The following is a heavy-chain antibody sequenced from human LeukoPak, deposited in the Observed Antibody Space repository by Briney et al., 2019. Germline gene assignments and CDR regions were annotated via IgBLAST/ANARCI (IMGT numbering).Heavy chain of an antibody. CDR3: ARPESSLVPYYFDY. D-gene: IGHD6-13*01. J-gene: IGHJ4*02. Sequence: EASVKVSCKASGGTFSSYAISWVRQAPGQGLEWMGGIIPIFGAASYAQKFQGRVTITADEPTSTAYMELSSLRSEDTAVYYCARPESSLVPYYFDYWGQGTLVTVSS. CDR2: IIPIFGAA. V-gene: IGHV1-69*13. CDR1: GGTFSSYA.